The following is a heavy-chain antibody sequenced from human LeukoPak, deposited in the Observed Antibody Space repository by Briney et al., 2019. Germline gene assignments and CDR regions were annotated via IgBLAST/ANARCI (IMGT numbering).Heavy chain of an antibody. D-gene: IGHD2-2*01. Sequence: PSETLSLTCTVSGGSISSSSYYWGWIRQPPGKGLEWIGSIYYSGSTYYNPSLKSRVTISVDTSKNQFSLKLSSVTAADTAVYYCGRPDPIRHCSSTSCPFDYWGQGTLVTVSS. CDR3: GRPDPIRHCSSTSCPFDY. CDR1: GGSISSSSYY. J-gene: IGHJ4*02. CDR2: IYYSGST. V-gene: IGHV4-39*01.